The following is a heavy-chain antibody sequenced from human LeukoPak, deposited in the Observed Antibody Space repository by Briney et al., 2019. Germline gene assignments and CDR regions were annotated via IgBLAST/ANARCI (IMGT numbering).Heavy chain of an antibody. Sequence: GGSLSLSCAASGFTFSSYSMNWVRQAPGKGLEWVSSISSSSSYIYYADSVKGRFTISRDNAKNSLYLQMNSLRAEDTAVYYCARDLTLDTDYWGQGTLVTVSS. D-gene: IGHD4/OR15-4a*01. CDR3: ARDLTLDTDY. V-gene: IGHV3-21*01. J-gene: IGHJ4*02. CDR1: GFTFSSYS. CDR2: ISSSSSYI.